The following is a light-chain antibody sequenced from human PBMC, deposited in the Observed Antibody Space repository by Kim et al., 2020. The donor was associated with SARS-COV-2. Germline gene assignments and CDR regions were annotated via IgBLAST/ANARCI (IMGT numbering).Light chain of an antibody. CDR3: NSRDSSGNLHVV. Sequence: GQTDRITSQGDSLRIYYANVSQPKPGQAPVLVLYVKNNRPSGTPDRFSGSSSGNTASLTLTGAQAEDEDEYYCNSRDSSGNLHVVFGGGTQLTVL. J-gene: IGLJ2*01. V-gene: IGLV3-19*01. CDR2: VKN. CDR1: SLRIYY.